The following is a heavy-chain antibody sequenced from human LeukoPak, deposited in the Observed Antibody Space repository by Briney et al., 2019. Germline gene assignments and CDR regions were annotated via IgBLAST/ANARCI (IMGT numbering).Heavy chain of an antibody. Sequence: SETLSLTCTVSGGSISSGDYYWSWIRQPPGKSLEWIGYIYYSGSTYYNPSLKSRVTISVDTSKNQFSLKLSSVTAADTAVYYCARDHYYDSSGYYVPYYYYGMDVWGQGTTVAVSS. CDR2: IYYSGST. CDR1: GGSISSGDYY. V-gene: IGHV4-30-4*01. CDR3: ARDHYYDSSGYYVPYYYYGMDV. D-gene: IGHD3-22*01. J-gene: IGHJ6*02.